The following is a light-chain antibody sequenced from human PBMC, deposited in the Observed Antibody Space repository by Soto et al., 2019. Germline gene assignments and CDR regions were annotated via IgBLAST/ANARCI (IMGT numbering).Light chain of an antibody. CDR2: EVT. Sequence: QSVLTQPPSASGSPGQSVTISCTGTSSDVGRYNYVSWYQQNPGKAPKLMIYEVTKRPSGVPDRFSGSKSGNTASLTVSGLQAEDEADYYCSSYAGNNNLIFGGGTKL. CDR3: SSYAGNNNLI. V-gene: IGLV2-8*01. CDR1: SSDVGRYNY. J-gene: IGLJ2*01.